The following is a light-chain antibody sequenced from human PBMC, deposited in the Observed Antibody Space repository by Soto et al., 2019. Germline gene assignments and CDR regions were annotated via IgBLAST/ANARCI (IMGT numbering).Light chain of an antibody. CDR2: RNN. CDR1: SSNIGSNY. CDR3: AAWDDSLSGVV. Sequence: QSVLTQPPSSSGTPGQRVTISCSGSSSNIGSNYVYWYQQLPGTAPKLLICRNNQLHSGVPDRFSGSKSGTSASLAISGLRSEDDADYYCAAWDDSLSGVVFGGGTQLTVL. J-gene: IGLJ2*01. V-gene: IGLV1-47*01.